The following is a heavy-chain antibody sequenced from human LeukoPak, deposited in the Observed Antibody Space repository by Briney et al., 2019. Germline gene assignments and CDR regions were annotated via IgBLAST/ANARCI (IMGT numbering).Heavy chain of an antibody. J-gene: IGHJ5*02. CDR2: IYYSGST. CDR1: GGSMSSYY. V-gene: IGHV4-59*08. CDR3: ARNYYDSSGIFPRWFDP. Sequence: SETLSLTCTVSGGSMSSYYWSWIRQPPGKGLGWIGYIYYSGSTNYNPSLKSRVTISVDTSKNQFSLKLSSVTAADTAVYYCARNYYDSSGIFPRWFDPWGQGTLVTVSS. D-gene: IGHD3-22*01.